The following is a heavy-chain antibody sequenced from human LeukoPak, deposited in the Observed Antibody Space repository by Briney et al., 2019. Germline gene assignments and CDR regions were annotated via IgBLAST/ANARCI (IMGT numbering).Heavy chain of an antibody. J-gene: IGHJ4*02. V-gene: IGHV3-15*01. CDR1: GFTFSNAW. CDR3: TTDLWFGELLFIY. D-gene: IGHD3-10*01. CDR2: IKSKTDGGTT. Sequence: GGSLRLSCAASGFTFSNAWMSWVRQAPGNGLEWVGRIKSKTDGGTTDYAAPVKGRFTISRDDSKNTLYLQMNSLKTEDTAVYYCTTDLWFGELLFIYWGQGTLVTVSS.